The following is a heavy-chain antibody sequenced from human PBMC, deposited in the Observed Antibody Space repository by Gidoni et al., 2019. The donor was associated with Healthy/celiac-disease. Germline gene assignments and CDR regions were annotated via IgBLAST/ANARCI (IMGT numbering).Heavy chain of an antibody. CDR3: ARVRAGYYDISPLYGSGSYSFDY. CDR2: INAGNGNT. V-gene: IGHV1-3*01. CDR1: GYNFTSYA. D-gene: IGHD3-10*01. Sequence: QVQLVQSGAEVKKPGASVKVSCKASGYNFTSYAMHWVRQAPGQRLEWMGWINAGNGNTKYSQKFQGRVTITRDTSASTAYMELSSLRSEDTAVYYCARVRAGYYDISPLYGSGSYSFDYWGQGTLVTVSS. J-gene: IGHJ4*02.